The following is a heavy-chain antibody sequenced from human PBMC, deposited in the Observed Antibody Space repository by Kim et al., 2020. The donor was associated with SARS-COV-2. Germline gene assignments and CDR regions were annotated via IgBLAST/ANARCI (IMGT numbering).Heavy chain of an antibody. V-gene: IGHV7-4-1*02. J-gene: IGHJ4*02. Sequence: YAEGLTRRFVFSLDTSVRTAYLQISSLQAEDTAVYYCARGGRYGQSYFDYWGQGTLVTVSS. D-gene: IGHD3-16*01. CDR3: ARGGRYGQSYFDY.